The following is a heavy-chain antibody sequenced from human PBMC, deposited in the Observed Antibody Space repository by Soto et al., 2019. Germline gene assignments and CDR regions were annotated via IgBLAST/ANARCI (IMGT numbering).Heavy chain of an antibody. D-gene: IGHD3-10*01. CDR1: GFTFSSYG. J-gene: IGHJ4*02. Sequence: QVQLVESGGGVVQPGRSLRLSCAASGFTFSSYGMHWVRQAPGKGLEWVAVISYDGSNKYYADSVKGRFTISRDNSKNTLYLQMNSLRGEDTAVYYCAKWSGSLYYFDYWGQGTLVTVSS. CDR2: ISYDGSNK. V-gene: IGHV3-30*18. CDR3: AKWSGSLYYFDY.